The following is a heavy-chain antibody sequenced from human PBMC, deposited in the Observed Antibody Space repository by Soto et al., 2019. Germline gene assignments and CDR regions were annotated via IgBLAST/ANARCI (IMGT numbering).Heavy chain of an antibody. V-gene: IGHV4-28*01. CDR2: IYYSGST. Sequence: QVQLQESGPGLVKPSDTLSLTCAVSGYSISSSNWWGWIRQPPGKGLEWIGYIYYSGSTYDTPSLKSRVTRSVATSKNQFSLKLSSVTAVDTAVYYCARKNGVLDAFDIWGQGTMVTVSS. CDR1: GYSISSSNW. J-gene: IGHJ3*02. CDR3: ARKNGVLDAFDI. D-gene: IGHD4-17*01.